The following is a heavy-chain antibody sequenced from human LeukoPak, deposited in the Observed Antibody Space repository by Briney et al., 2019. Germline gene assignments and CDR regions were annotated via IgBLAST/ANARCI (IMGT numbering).Heavy chain of an antibody. V-gene: IGHV3-74*01. D-gene: IGHD7-27*01. CDR1: GFTFSSYW. J-gene: IGHJ4*02. CDR3: ARDNWGSLDY. CDR2: ISSGGSST. Sequence: GGSLRLSCAASGFTFSSYWMQGVRQAPGKGLVWVSHISSGGSSTSYADSVKGRFTISRDNAKNTLYLQMNSLRAEDTAVYYCARDNWGSLDYWGQGTLVSVSS.